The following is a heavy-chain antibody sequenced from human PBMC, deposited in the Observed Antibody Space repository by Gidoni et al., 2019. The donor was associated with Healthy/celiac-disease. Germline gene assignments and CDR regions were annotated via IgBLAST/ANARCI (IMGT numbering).Heavy chain of an antibody. J-gene: IGHJ3*02. CDR1: GFTFSSYS. Sequence: EVQLVESGGGLVQPGGSLRLSCAASGFTFSSYSMHWVRQAPGKGLEYVSAISSNGGSTYYANSVKGRFTISRDNSKNTLYLQMGSLRAEDMAVYYCARVGEVRDYDSSGYYFAEPGAFDIWGQGTMVTVSS. V-gene: IGHV3-64*01. CDR3: ARVGEVRDYDSSGYYFAEPGAFDI. CDR2: ISSNGGST. D-gene: IGHD3-22*01.